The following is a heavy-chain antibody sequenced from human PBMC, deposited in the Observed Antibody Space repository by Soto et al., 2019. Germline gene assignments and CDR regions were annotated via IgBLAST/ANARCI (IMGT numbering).Heavy chain of an antibody. CDR1: GFTVSSTY. CDR2: IESGGST. Sequence: EEQLVETGGGVIQRGGSLRLSCNASGFTVSSTYMSWVRQAPGMGLEWVAVIESGGSTHYADSVKGRFTISRDIPKNMIYLQLHPLRPEDPAFYYCGKDLGPLSLPNSYFSGLDVWGKGPTVTVSS. V-gene: IGHV3-53*02. D-gene: IGHD3-16*01. J-gene: IGHJ6*04. CDR3: GKDLGPLSLPNSYFSGLDV.